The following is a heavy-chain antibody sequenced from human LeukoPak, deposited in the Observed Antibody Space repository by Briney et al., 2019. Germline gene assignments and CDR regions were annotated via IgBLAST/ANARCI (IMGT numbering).Heavy chain of an antibody. V-gene: IGHV1-69*05. CDR1: GGTFSSYA. CDR2: IIPIFGTA. CDR3: AREVTGGISD. D-gene: IGHD2-21*02. J-gene: IGHJ4*02. Sequence: GASVKVSCKASGGTFSSYAISWVRQAPGQGLEWMGGIIPIFGTANYAQKFQGRVTITTDESTSTAYMELSSLRSEDTAVYYCAREVTGGISDWGQGTLVTVSS.